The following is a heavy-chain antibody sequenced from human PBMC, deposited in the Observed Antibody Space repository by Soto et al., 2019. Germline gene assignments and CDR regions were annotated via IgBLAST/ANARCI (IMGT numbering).Heavy chain of an antibody. Sequence: QVQLVQSGAEVKKPGASVKVSCKASGYTFTSYYMHWVRQAPGQGLEWMGIINPSGGSTSYAQKFKGRVTMTRDTSTSTVYMELSSLRSDDTVLYYCARHRYGSGSYRYYFDYWGQGTLVTVSS. D-gene: IGHD3-10*01. J-gene: IGHJ4*02. V-gene: IGHV1-46*03. CDR3: ARHRYGSGSYRYYFDY. CDR1: GYTFTSYY. CDR2: INPSGGST.